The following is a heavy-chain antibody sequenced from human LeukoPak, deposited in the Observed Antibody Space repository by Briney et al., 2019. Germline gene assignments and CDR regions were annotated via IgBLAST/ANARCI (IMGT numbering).Heavy chain of an antibody. D-gene: IGHD4-11*01. J-gene: IGHJ5*02. V-gene: IGHV1-18*01. CDR3: ARDSWVLGSTVGFDP. Sequence: ASVKVSCKASGYTFTIYGISWVRQAPGQGLEWMGWISAYNGNTNYAQKLQGRVTMTTDTSTSTAYMELRSLRSDDTAVYYCARDSWVLGSTVGFDPWGQGTLVTVSS. CDR2: ISAYNGNT. CDR1: GYTFTIYG.